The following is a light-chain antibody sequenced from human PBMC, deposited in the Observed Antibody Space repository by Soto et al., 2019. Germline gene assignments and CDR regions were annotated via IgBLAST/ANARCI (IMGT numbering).Light chain of an antibody. CDR1: QSISSS. CDR3: QQSYSTPET. Sequence: DIQMTQSPSSLSASVGDRVTITCRASQSISSSLNWYQQKPGKAPRLLIYAASSLQSGVPSRFSASGSGTDFTLTISSLQPEDFATYYCQQSYSTPETFGQGTKVEIK. J-gene: IGKJ1*01. V-gene: IGKV1-39*01. CDR2: AAS.